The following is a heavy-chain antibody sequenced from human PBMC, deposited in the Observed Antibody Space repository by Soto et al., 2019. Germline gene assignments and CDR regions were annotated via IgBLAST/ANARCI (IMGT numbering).Heavy chain of an antibody. CDR1: GGTFSSYA. Sequence: SVKVSCKASGGTFSSYAISWVRQAPVQGLEWMGGIIPIFGTANYAQKFQGRVTITADESTSTAYMELSSLRSEDTAVYYCARDSIPYYYDSSGYYYTLDVWGQGTTVTVSS. J-gene: IGHJ6*02. D-gene: IGHD3-22*01. CDR3: ARDSIPYYYDSSGYYYTLDV. V-gene: IGHV1-69*13. CDR2: IIPIFGTA.